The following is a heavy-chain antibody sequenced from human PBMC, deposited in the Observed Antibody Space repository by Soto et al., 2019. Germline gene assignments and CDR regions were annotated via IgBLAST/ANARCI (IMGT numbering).Heavy chain of an antibody. V-gene: IGHV3-48*02. D-gene: IGHD5-18*01. CDR3: ARDWYSNALAPDAFDI. Sequence: EVQLVESGGGLVQPGESLRLSCAASGFTFSSYSLNWVRQAPGKGLEWVSYISTSSSNIYYADSVKGRFTISRDNSNTPLYLQMNSLRDGDTAVYYCARDWYSNALAPDAFDIWGQGTMVIVSS. CDR1: GFTFSSYS. J-gene: IGHJ3*02. CDR2: ISTSSSNI.